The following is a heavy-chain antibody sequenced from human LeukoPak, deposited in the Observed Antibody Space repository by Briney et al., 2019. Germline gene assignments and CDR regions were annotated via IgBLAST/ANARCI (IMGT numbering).Heavy chain of an antibody. D-gene: IGHD4-11*01. CDR2: TYYSAST. Sequence: SETLSLTCTVSGDPISGFYWAWIRQPPRRGLEWIGYTYYSASTNYNPSLKSRVTISSDTSKKQFSLKMSSVTAADTAVYYCARGQMTAVPLLDYWGQGALVTVSS. J-gene: IGHJ4*02. V-gene: IGHV4-59*01. CDR1: GDPISGFY. CDR3: ARGQMTAVPLLDY.